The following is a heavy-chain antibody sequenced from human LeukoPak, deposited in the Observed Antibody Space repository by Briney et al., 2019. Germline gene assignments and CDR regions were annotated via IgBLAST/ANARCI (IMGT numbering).Heavy chain of an antibody. CDR2: VYYGRSP. CDR1: GDSISRSTYY. J-gene: IGHJ4*02. D-gene: IGHD6-25*01. V-gene: IGHV4-39*02. Sequence: SETLSLTCTVSGDSISRSTYYWAWIRQPPGKGLEWIGSVYYGRSPYFNPSLESRATISVDTSKNHFSLKMSSVTAADTAVYYCARGSGTGTFSYWGQGTLVTVSS. CDR3: ARGSGTGTFSY.